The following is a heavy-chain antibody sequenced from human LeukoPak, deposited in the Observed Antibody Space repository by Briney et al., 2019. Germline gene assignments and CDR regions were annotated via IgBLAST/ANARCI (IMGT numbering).Heavy chain of an antibody. CDR2: IYSGGST. J-gene: IGHJ6*04. Sequence: GSLRLSFAASGFTVSSNYMSWVRQAPGKGLEWVSVIYSGGSTYYADSVKGRFTISRDNAKNSLYLQMNSLRAEDTAVYYCAELGITMIGGVWGKGTTVTISS. CDR1: GFTVSSNY. CDR3: AELGITMIGGV. V-gene: IGHV3-53*01. D-gene: IGHD3-10*02.